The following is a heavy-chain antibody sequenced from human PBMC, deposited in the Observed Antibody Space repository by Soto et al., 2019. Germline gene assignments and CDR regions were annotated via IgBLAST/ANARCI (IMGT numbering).Heavy chain of an antibody. D-gene: IGHD1-26*01. CDR3: ASRYGSAIDY. CDR1: GGTISSWY. J-gene: IGHJ4*02. Sequence: QVQLQESGPGLVKPSETLSLTCTVSGGTISSWYWSWIRQPPGKGLEWIGYIYYSGSTNCNPSLKSRVTISADTSKNQFSLKLSSVTAADTAVYYCASRYGSAIDYWGQGTLVTVSS. CDR2: IYYSGST. V-gene: IGHV4-59*08.